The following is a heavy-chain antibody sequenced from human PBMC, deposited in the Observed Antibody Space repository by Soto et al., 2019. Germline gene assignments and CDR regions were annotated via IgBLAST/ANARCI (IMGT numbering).Heavy chain of an antibody. D-gene: IGHD1-26*01. V-gene: IGHV3-11*01. J-gene: IGHJ6*02. CDR2: ISSSDHII. Sequence: GGSLRLSCALSGFTLSDYYISWIRQAPGKGLEWISYISSSDHIIYYADSVTGRFTIPRDNAKNSLYRQMNSLRAEDTAVYYCARLALLSSGATNRYYYYGMDVWGQGTTVTGS. CDR3: ARLALLSSGATNRYYYYGMDV. CDR1: GFTLSDYY.